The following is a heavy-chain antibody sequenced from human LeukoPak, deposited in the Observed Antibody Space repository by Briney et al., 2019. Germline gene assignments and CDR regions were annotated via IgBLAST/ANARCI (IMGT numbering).Heavy chain of an antibody. Sequence: PGRSLRLSCAASGFTFSSYAMHWVRQAPGKGLEWVAQIWFDGSKKNYADSVKGRFTISRDQSKNTVSLQMNSLRAEDTALYYCAKDGQSYAPYAMDVWGQGTTVTVSS. V-gene: IGHV3-30*04. CDR1: GFTFSSYA. CDR3: AKDGQSYAPYAMDV. D-gene: IGHD5-18*01. J-gene: IGHJ6*02. CDR2: IWFDGSKK.